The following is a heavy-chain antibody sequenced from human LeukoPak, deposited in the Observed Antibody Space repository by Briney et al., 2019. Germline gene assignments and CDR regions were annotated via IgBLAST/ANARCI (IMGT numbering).Heavy chain of an antibody. D-gene: IGHD1-7*01. CDR2: IYYSGST. J-gene: IGHJ3*02. CDR1: GGPVSSVYSV. V-gene: IGHV4-61*01. Sequence: SETQSLPCTVSGGPVSSVYSVWGWIRQPPGKGLEWIGYIYYSGSTNYNPSLKSRVTISVDMSKNQFSLRLSSVTTADTAVYYCARVPGGGTADIWGQRTMVTVSS. CDR3: ARVPGGGTADI.